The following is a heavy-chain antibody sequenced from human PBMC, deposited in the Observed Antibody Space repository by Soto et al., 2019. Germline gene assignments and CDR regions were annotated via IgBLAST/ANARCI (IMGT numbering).Heavy chain of an antibody. CDR1: GGSISSYY. D-gene: IGHD3-9*01. V-gene: IGHV4-59*01. J-gene: IGHJ4*02. Sequence: SETLSLTCTVSGGSISSYYWSWIRQPPGKGLEWIGYIYYSGSTNYNPSLKSRVTISVDTSKNQFSLKLSSVTAADTAVYYCARVSYYDILTGPGVIFDVWGQGSLVTGSS. CDR2: IYYSGST. CDR3: ARVSYYDILTGPGVIFDV.